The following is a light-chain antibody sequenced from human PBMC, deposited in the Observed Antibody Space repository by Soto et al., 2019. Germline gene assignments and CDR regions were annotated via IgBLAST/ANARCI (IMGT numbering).Light chain of an antibody. CDR2: SNH. V-gene: IGLV1-44*01. J-gene: IGLJ1*01. Sequence: QSVLTQPPSASGTPGERVSISCYGSSSNIGSNTVNWYQQLPGTAPKLLIYSNHQRPSGVPDRFSGSESGTSDSLAISGLQSEDEADYYCAAWDDSLNGHYVFGTGTKVTVL. CDR1: SSNIGSNT. CDR3: AAWDDSLNGHYV.